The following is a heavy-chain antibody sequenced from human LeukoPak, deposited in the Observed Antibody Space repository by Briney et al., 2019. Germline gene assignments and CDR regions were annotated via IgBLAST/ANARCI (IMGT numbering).Heavy chain of an antibody. CDR1: GYTFTSYG. CDR2: ISAYNGNT. V-gene: IGHV1-18*01. Sequence: ASVKVSCKASGYTFTSYGISWVRQAPGQGLEWMGWISAYNGNTNYAQKLQGRVTMTTDTSTSTAYMELRSLRSDDTAVYYCARDLEGQWLVRFDYWGQGTLVTVSS. D-gene: IGHD6-19*01. CDR3: ARDLEGQWLVRFDY. J-gene: IGHJ4*02.